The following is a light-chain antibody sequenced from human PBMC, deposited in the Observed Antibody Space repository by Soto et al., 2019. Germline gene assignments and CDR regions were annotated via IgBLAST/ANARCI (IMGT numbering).Light chain of an antibody. CDR3: SSTRTTASLV. CDR1: SSDVGAYNY. J-gene: IGLJ1*01. V-gene: IGLV2-14*01. CDR2: EVS. Sequence: TQPASLSGSPGQTITISCTGTSSDVGAYNYVSWYQQHPGKAPKLMIYEVSNRPSGVSDRFSGSKSGNTASLTISGLQAADEADYYCSSTRTTASLVFVTGTKVT.